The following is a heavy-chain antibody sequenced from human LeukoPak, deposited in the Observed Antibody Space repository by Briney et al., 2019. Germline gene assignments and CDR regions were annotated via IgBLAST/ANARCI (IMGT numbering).Heavy chain of an antibody. V-gene: IGHV1-46*01. CDR2: INPSGGST. CDR1: GYTFTSYY. J-gene: IGHJ4*02. D-gene: IGHD1-1*01. Sequence: ASVKVSCKASGYTFTSYYMHWVRQAPGQGLEWMGIINPSGGSTSYAQKFQGRVTMTRDTSTGTVYMELSSLRSEDTAVYYCARDRGTTGTTGVYFDYWGQGTLVTVSS. CDR3: ARDRGTTGTTGVYFDY.